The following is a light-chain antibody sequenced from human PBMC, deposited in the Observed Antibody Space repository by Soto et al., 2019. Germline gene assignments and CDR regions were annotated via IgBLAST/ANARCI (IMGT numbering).Light chain of an antibody. Sequence: DLQMAQSPATLSASLRDGVTITCRASQSVSGWLAWYQQTPGEAPKLLISDASKLENGVSSRFRGRGSGTEFTLSISSLQAEDVAVYYCQQYYTTPRTFGHGTKVDIK. CDR3: QQYYTTPRT. CDR1: QSVSGW. CDR2: DAS. V-gene: IGKV1-5*01. J-gene: IGKJ1*01.